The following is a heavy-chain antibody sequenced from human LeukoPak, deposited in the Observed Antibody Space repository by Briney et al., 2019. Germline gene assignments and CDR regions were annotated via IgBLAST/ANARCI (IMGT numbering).Heavy chain of an antibody. Sequence: SETLSLTCAVYGGSFSGYYWSWIRQPPGKGLEWIGYIYYSGSTNYNPSLKSRVTISVDTSKNQFSLKLSSVTAADTAVYYCARDFRGYYYDSSGYYYGGFDYWGQGTLVTVSS. CDR1: GGSFSGYY. D-gene: IGHD3-22*01. CDR2: IYYSGST. J-gene: IGHJ4*02. CDR3: ARDFRGYYYDSSGYYYGGFDY. V-gene: IGHV4-59*01.